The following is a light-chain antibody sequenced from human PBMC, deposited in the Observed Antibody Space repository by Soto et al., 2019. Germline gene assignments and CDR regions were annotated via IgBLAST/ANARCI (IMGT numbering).Light chain of an antibody. CDR2: EVS. J-gene: IGLJ1*01. V-gene: IGLV2-14*01. CDR3: SSYTGGNPSYV. Sequence: QLVLTQPASVSGSPGQSITISCTGTSSDVGGYKFVSWYQQHPGKAPKLIIYEVSNRPSGVSDRFSGSKSGNTASLTVSGLQAEDEADYYCSSYTGGNPSYVFGTGTKVTVL. CDR1: SSDVGGYKF.